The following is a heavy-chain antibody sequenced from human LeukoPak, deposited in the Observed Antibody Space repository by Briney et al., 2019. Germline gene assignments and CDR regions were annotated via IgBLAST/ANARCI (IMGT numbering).Heavy chain of an antibody. CDR1: GFSVSSNY. V-gene: IGHV3-53*01. CDR2: IYSGGST. Sequence: GGSLRLSCAASGFSVSSNYMSWVRQAPGKGLEWVSVIYSGGSTYYADSVKGRFTISRDNSKNTLYLQMNSLRAEDTAVYYCARPTLFIVGGDDAFDIWGQGTMVTVSS. CDR3: ARPTLFIVGGDDAFDI. D-gene: IGHD1-26*01. J-gene: IGHJ3*02.